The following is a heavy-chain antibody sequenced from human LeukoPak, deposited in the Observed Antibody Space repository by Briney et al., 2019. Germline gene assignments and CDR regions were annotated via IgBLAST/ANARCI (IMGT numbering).Heavy chain of an antibody. Sequence: GGSLRLSCAASGFTFSDYYMSWIRQAPGKGLEWVSYISSSGSTIYYPDSVKGRFTISRDNAKNSLYLQMNSLRAEDTAVYYCARTDFWSGSALDYWGQGTLVTVSS. J-gene: IGHJ4*02. CDR3: ARTDFWSGSALDY. V-gene: IGHV3-11*01. D-gene: IGHD3-3*01. CDR2: ISSSGSTI. CDR1: GFTFSDYY.